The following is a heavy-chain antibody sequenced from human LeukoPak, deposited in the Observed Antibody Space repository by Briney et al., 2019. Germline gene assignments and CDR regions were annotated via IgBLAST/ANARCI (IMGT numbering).Heavy chain of an antibody. Sequence: PGGSLRLSCAASGFTFSNAWMSWVRQAPGKGLEWVGRIRSKANSYATAYAASVKGRFTISRDDSKNTAYLQMNSLKTEDTAVYYCTRLSSEGDWGQGTLVTVSS. CDR3: TRLSSEGD. V-gene: IGHV3-73*01. CDR1: GFTFSNAW. CDR2: IRSKANSYAT. J-gene: IGHJ4*02. D-gene: IGHD3-16*01.